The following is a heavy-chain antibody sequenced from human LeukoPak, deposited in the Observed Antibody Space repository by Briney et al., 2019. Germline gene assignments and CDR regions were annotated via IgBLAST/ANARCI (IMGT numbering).Heavy chain of an antibody. Sequence: GGSLRLSCAASGFTFSSYAMSWVRQALGKGLEWVSAISGSGGSTYYADSVKGRFTISRDNSKNTLYLQMNSLRAEDTAVYYCAKDDDIVVVPAAPLGYWGQGTLVTVSS. J-gene: IGHJ4*02. CDR2: ISGSGGST. CDR1: GFTFSSYA. V-gene: IGHV3-23*01. D-gene: IGHD2-2*01. CDR3: AKDDDIVVVPAAPLGY.